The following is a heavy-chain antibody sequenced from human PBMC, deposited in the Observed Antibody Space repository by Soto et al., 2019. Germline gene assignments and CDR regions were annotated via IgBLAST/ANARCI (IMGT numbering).Heavy chain of an antibody. CDR1: GFTLTRSA. V-gene: IGHV3-23*01. CDR2: ISAGGGGT. J-gene: IGHJ4*02. Sequence: GGSLRLSCAGSGFTLTRSAVSWVRQAPGKGLEWVSGISAGGGGTYYADSVKGRFTISRDVAKNTVYLQMNGLRVEDTAVYYCAKDVGQWVETFDYWGQGTLVTVSS. CDR3: AKDVGQWVETFDY. D-gene: IGHD6-19*01.